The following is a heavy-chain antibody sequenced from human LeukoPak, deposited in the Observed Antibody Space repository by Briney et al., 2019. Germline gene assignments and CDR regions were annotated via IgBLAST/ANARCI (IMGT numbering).Heavy chain of an antibody. CDR3: TTGYYYDSSGYLMDY. CDR1: GFTFSNAW. Sequence: GGSLRLSCAASGFTFSNAWMSWVRQAPGKGLEWVGRIKSKTDGGTTDYAAPVKGRFTISRDDSKNTLYLQMNSLKTEDTAVCYCTTGYYYDSSGYLMDYWGQGTLVTVSS. CDR2: IKSKTDGGTT. J-gene: IGHJ4*02. V-gene: IGHV3-15*01. D-gene: IGHD3-22*01.